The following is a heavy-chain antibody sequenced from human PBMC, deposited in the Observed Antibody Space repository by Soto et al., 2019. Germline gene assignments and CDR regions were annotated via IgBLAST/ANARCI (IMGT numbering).Heavy chain of an antibody. V-gene: IGHV4-39*01. CDR1: GGSISSSSHY. CDR2: IYYRGSA. CDR3: ARHPGIAAHFDF. Sequence: SETLSLTCSVSGGSISSSSHYWSWIRQSPGKGLDWIGSIYYRGSAYYNPSLKSRVTISVDTSKNQFSLKLRSVTAADTSVYYCARHPGIAAHFDFWGQGTLVTVSS. J-gene: IGHJ4*02. D-gene: IGHD6-13*01.